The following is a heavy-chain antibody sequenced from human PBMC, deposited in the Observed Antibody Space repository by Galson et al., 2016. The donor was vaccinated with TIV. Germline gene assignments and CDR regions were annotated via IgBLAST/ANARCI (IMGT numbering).Heavy chain of an antibody. J-gene: IGHJ3*02. D-gene: IGHD1-7*01. CDR1: GLSFSGHG. V-gene: IGHV3-30*02. CDR3: AKDQGQGGNYFGHAFDI. Sequence: SLRLSCAASGLSFSGHGMHWVRKAPGKGLEWVAFIENDGSNKYYPDSMKGRFTVSRDNSKNTLYLHMNSLRPEDKAIYYCAKDQGQGGNYFGHAFDIWGQGTMVTVSS. CDR2: IENDGSNK.